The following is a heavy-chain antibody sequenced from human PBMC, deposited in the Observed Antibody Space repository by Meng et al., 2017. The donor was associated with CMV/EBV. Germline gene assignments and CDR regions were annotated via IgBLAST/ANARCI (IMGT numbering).Heavy chain of an antibody. J-gene: IGHJ4*02. CDR3: ARDSSSWYRPMPFDY. Sequence: GESLKISCAASGFTFSSYWMSWVRQAPGKGLEWVANIKQDGSEKYYVDSVKGRFTISRDNAKNSLYLQMNSLRAEDTAVYYCARDSSSWYRPMPFDYWGQGTLVTVXS. V-gene: IGHV3-7*01. CDR1: GFTFSSYW. D-gene: IGHD6-13*01. CDR2: IKQDGSEK.